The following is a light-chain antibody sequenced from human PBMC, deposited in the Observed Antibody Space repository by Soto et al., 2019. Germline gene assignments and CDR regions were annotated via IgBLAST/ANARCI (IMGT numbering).Light chain of an antibody. V-gene: IGKV1-39*01. CDR1: QSVFNH. Sequence: DVQMTQSPSSLSASVGDSVTITCRASQSVFNHLSWFQQRPGKGPKLLIYDASSLHAGVPSRFSRSGYGAEFTLTISTVQPEDSAIYYCHQSSSTPLTFGGGTRVELK. J-gene: IGKJ4*01. CDR2: DAS. CDR3: HQSSSTPLT.